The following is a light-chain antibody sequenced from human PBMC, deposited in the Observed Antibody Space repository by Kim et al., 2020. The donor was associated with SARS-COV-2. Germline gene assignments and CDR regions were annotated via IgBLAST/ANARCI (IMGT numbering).Light chain of an antibody. CDR3: NSRDDSGNHYV. J-gene: IGLJ1*01. V-gene: IGLV3-19*01. CDR1: TLRRYH. CDR2: GKD. Sequence: ALGQTVSITCQGDTLRRYHASWYQQRPGQAPVLVIYGKDRRPSGIPDRFSGSSSGDTTSLTITEAQAEDEADFYCNSRDDSGNHYVFGPGTKVTVL.